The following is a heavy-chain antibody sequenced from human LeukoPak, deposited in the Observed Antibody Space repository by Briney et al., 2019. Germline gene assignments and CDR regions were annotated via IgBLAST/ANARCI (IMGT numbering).Heavy chain of an antibody. CDR2: INPNSGGT. V-gene: IGHV1-2*02. Sequence: ASVKVSCKASGYTFTGHYMHWVRQAPGQGLECMGWINPNSGGTNYAQKFQGGVTMTRDTSISTAYMELSRLRSKNTAVYYCARERSRGSYDNWFDPWGQGTLVTVSS. CDR1: GYTFTGHY. CDR3: ARERSRGSYDNWFDP. J-gene: IGHJ5*02. D-gene: IGHD1-26*01.